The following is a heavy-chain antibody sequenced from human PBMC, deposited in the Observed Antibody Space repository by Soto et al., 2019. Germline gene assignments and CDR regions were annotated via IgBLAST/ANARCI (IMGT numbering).Heavy chain of an antibody. J-gene: IGHJ4*02. V-gene: IGHV4-34*01. D-gene: IGHD3-3*01. CDR2: INHSGST. Sequence: SETLSLTCAVYGGSFSGYYWSWIRQPPGKGLEWIGEINHSGSTNYNPSLKSRVTISVDTSKNQFSLKLSSVTAADTAVYYCARGILLTYYDFWSGYQYYFDYWGQGTLVTVSS. CDR1: GGSFSGYY. CDR3: ARGILLTYYDFWSGYQYYFDY.